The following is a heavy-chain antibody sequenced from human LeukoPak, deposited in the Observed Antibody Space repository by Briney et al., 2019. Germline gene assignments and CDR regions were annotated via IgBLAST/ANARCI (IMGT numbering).Heavy chain of an antibody. Sequence: GGSLRLSCAASGFTFGSPWMHWVRQAPGKGEVWVSRINSDGSATAYADSVKGRFTISRDNSKNTLYLQMNSLRAEDTAVYYCAKAAMYYDSSGYYSGGYYFDYWGQGTLVTVSS. CDR2: INSDGSAT. D-gene: IGHD3-22*01. CDR3: AKAAMYYDSSGYYSGGYYFDY. V-gene: IGHV3-74*01. J-gene: IGHJ4*02. CDR1: GFTFGSPW.